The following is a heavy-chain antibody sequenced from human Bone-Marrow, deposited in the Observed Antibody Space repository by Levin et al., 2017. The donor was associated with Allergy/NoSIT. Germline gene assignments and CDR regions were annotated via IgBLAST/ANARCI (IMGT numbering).Heavy chain of an antibody. CDR3: AKDLGWLQSARDGGYFDY. J-gene: IGHJ4*02. D-gene: IGHD5-24*01. CDR2: ISYDGSNK. CDR1: GFTFSSYG. V-gene: IGHV3-30*18. Sequence: PGGSLRLSCAASGFTFSSYGMHWVRQAPGKGLEWVAVISYDGSNKYYADSVKGRFTISRDNSKNTLYLQMNSLRAEDTAVYYCAKDLGWLQSARDGGYFDYWGQGTLVTVSS.